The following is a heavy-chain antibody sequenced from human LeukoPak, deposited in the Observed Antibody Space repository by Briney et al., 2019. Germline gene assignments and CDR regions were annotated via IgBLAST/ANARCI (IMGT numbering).Heavy chain of an antibody. D-gene: IGHD1-1*01. CDR2: INDSGST. V-gene: IGHV4-59*08. CDR3: TRRGRNNWGEGNDY. J-gene: IGHJ4*02. CDR1: GGSISSYY. Sequence: PLETLSLTCTVSGGSISSYYWSWIRQPPGKGLEWIGYINDSGSTNSNPSLKSRVTMSVDTSKNQFSLKLSSVTAADTAVYYCTRRGRNNWGEGNDYWGQGTLVTVSS.